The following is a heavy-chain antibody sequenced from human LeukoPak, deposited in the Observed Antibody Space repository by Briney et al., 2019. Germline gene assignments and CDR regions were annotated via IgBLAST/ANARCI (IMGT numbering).Heavy chain of an antibody. CDR2: IYYSGST. D-gene: IGHD3-10*01. Sequence: SETLSLTCTVSGGSISSSSYYWGWIRQPPGKGLEWIGSIYYSGSTYYNPSLKSRVTISVDTSKNQFSLKLSSVTAADTAVYYCARGGNYGSGSSEHYDYMDVWGKGTTVTISS. CDR3: ARGGNYGSGSSEHYDYMDV. J-gene: IGHJ6*03. V-gene: IGHV4-39*07. CDR1: GGSISSSSYY.